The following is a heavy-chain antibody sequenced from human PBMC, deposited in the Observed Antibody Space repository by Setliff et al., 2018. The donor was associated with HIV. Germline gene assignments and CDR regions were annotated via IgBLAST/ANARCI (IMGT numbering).Heavy chain of an antibody. V-gene: IGHV3-11*03. D-gene: IGHD2-15*01. CDR3: ARRTLGFDAAGALDY. CDR2: ISHSGTYT. Sequence: GESLRLSCAGSGFSFGDHYVAWIRQSPGKGLEWISYISHSGTYTNYADSMKGRFTISRDNSKNVVYLQMNSLTAEDAAIYYCARRTLGFDAAGALDYWGQGTLVTSPQ. CDR1: GFSFGDHY. J-gene: IGHJ4*02.